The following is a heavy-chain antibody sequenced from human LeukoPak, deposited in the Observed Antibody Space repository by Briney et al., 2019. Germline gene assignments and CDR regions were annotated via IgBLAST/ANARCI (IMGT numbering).Heavy chain of an antibody. J-gene: IGHJ4*02. CDR2: IGGSGGST. Sequence: GGSLRLSCAASGFTFSNYAMSWVRQAPGKGLEWVSVIGGSGGSTYYADSVKGRFTISRDNSKNTLYLQMNSLRAEDTAVYHCANLDPRSPFDYWGQGALVTVSS. CDR3: ANLDPRSPFDY. CDR1: GFTFSNYA. V-gene: IGHV3-23*01.